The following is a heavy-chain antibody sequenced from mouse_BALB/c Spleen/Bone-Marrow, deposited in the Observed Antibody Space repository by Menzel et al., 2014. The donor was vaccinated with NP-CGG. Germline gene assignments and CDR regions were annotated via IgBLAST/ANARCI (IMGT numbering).Heavy chain of an antibody. V-gene: IGHV2-9-2*01. CDR1: GFSLTSYD. Sequence: VKLMESGPGLVAPSQSLSITCTVSGFSLTSYDISWIRQPPGKGLEWLGVIWTGGGTNYNSAFMSRLSISKDNSKSQVFLKMSSLQTDDTAIYYCVREKGFAYWGQGTLVTVSA. CDR3: VREKGFAY. CDR2: IWTGGGT. J-gene: IGHJ3*01.